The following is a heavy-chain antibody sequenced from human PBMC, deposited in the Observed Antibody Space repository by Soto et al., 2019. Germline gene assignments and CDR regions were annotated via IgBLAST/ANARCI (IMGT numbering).Heavy chain of an antibody. CDR2: IYHSGST. V-gene: IGHV4-30-2*01. D-gene: IGHD6-19*01. J-gene: IGHJ4*02. CDR3: ARSMPYSIGWEPNDY. CDR1: GGSISSGGYS. Sequence: QLQLQESGSGLVKPSQTLSLTCAVSGGSISSGGYSWSWIRQPPGKGLEWIGYIYHSGSTYYNPSLKSRVTISVDRSKNQFSLKLSSVTAADTAVYYCARSMPYSIGWEPNDYWGQGTRVTVSS.